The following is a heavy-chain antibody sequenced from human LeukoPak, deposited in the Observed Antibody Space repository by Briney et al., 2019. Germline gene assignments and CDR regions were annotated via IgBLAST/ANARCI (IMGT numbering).Heavy chain of an antibody. V-gene: IGHV1-2*02. CDR3: ARGDDSSDPDFDY. Sequence: ASVKVSCKASGYTFTGYYMHWVRQAPGQGLEWMGWINPNSGGTNYAQKLQGRVTMTRDTSISTAYMELSRLRSDDTAVYYRARGDDSSDPDFDYWGQGTLVTVSS. D-gene: IGHD3-22*01. CDR2: INPNSGGT. J-gene: IGHJ4*02. CDR1: GYTFTGYY.